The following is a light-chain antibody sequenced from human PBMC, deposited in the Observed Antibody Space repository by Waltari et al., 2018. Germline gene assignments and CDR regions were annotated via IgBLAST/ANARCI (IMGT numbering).Light chain of an antibody. J-gene: IGKJ4*01. V-gene: IGKV1-39*01. CDR1: QSISVF. CDR2: AAS. Sequence: DIQMTQSPSSLSASVGDRVTITCRASQSISVFLNWYQQKPGKAPKLLIYAASTLHIGVPSRFSGSGSGTDFTLTINNLQPEEFATYSSQQSYSTPLTFGGGTRVEIK. CDR3: QQSYSTPLT.